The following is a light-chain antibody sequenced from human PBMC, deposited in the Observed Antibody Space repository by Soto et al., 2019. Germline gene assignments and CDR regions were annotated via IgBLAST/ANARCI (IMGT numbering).Light chain of an antibody. CDR3: QQYNNAPLT. CDR2: AAY. J-gene: IGKJ4*01. V-gene: IGKV1-27*01. CDR1: QDISTY. Sequence: DIQMTQAPSSLSASVGDRVTITCRARQDISTYLAWYQQKPGKVPKLLISAAYTLQSGVPSRFSGSGSGTDFTITISRLQPEYVATYYCQQYNNAPLTFGGGTKVEIK.